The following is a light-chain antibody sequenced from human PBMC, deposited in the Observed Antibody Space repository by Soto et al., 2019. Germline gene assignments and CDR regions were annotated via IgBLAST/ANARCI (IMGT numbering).Light chain of an antibody. J-gene: IGKJ1*01. Sequence: IVMTQTPLSSPVTLGQPASISCRSSQSLVHSDGYTYLSWLQQRPGQPPRLLIYKISNRLSGVPDRFSGSGAGTDFTLKIRRVEAEDVGPYYCMQAAQFPWTFGQGTRVEIK. CDR2: KIS. CDR3: MQAAQFPWT. V-gene: IGKV2-24*01. CDR1: QSLVHSDGYTY.